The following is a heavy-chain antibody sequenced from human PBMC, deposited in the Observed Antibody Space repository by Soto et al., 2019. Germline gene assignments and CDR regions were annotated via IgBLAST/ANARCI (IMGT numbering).Heavy chain of an antibody. V-gene: IGHV4-39*01. D-gene: IGHD2-21*02. CDR2: IYYSGST. CDR1: SGSISSYY. CDR3: ARRGEYGGNSLNLLDY. Sequence: SETLSLTCTVSSGSISSYYWGWIRQPPGKGLEWIGSIYYSGSTYYNPSLKSRVTISVDTSKNQFSLKLSSVTAADTAVYYCARRGEYGGNSLNLLDYWGQGTLVTAPQ. J-gene: IGHJ4*02.